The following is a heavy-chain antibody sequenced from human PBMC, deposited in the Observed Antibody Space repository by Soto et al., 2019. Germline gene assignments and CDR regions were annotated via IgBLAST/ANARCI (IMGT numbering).Heavy chain of an antibody. V-gene: IGHV1-69*13. D-gene: IGHD3-22*01. Sequence: ASVKVSCKASGGTFSSYAISWVRQAPGQGLEWMGGIIPIFGTANYAQKFQGRVTITADESTSTAYMELSSLRSEDTAVYYCARGRGYYDSSGYLDYWGQGTLVTVSS. CDR2: IIPIFGTA. J-gene: IGHJ4*02. CDR3: ARGRGYYDSSGYLDY. CDR1: GGTFSSYA.